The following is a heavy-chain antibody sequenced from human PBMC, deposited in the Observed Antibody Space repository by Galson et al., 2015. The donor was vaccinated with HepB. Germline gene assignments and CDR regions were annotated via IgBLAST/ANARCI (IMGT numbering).Heavy chain of an antibody. CDR3: AKSLGKFRGIMSYSYYGLGG. CDR2: ISSNTIYA. D-gene: IGHD3-16*01. J-gene: IGHJ6*04. V-gene: IGHV3-11*03. Sequence: SLRLSCAASGFTFSDYYMSWIRQAPGKGLEWLSYISSNTIYANYADSVKGRFTISRDNSKNTLYLQMNSLRAEDTAVYYCAKSLGKFRGIMSYSYYGLGGWGKGTTVTVSS. CDR1: GFTFSDYY.